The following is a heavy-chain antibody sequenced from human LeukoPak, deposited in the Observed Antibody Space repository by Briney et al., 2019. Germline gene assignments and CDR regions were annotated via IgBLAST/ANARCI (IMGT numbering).Heavy chain of an antibody. CDR3: ARAPSGALYYYGLDV. V-gene: IGHV4-59*08. CDR1: GDSIRTSY. J-gene: IGHJ6*02. CDR2: VYHSGST. Sequence: SETLSLTCTVSGDSIRTSYWSWIRQPPGKGLEWIGCVYHSGSTNYNPSLQSRVTISVDMSKNQFSLKLSSVTAADTAVYYCARAPSGALYYYGLDVWGQGTTVTVSS. D-gene: IGHD4-17*01.